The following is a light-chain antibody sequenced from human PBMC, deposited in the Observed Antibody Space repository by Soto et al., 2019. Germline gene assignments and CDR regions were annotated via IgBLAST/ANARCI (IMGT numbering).Light chain of an antibody. Sequence: EIVMTQSPATLYVSPGERATLSCRASQSVSSTLAWYQQKPGQAPRLLIYGASTRATGIPARFSGSGSGTEFTLTISSLQSEDFAVYYCQQYNQWPPWTFGQGTKVDIK. J-gene: IGKJ1*01. CDR3: QQYNQWPPWT. CDR2: GAS. CDR1: QSVSST. V-gene: IGKV3-15*01.